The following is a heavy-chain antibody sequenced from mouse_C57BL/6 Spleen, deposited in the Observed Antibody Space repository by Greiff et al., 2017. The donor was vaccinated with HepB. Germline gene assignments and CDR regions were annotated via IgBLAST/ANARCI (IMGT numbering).Heavy chain of an antibody. J-gene: IGHJ3*01. CDR1: GYSFTGYY. CDR2: INPSTGGT. Sequence: EVQLQQSGPELVKPGASVKISCKASGYSFTGYYMNWVKQSPEKSLEWIGEINPSTGGTTYNQKFKAKATLTVDKSSSTAYMQLKSLTSEDSAVYYCARLHYYDYSWFAYWSQGTLVTVSA. CDR3: ARLHYYDYSWFAY. D-gene: IGHD2-4*01. V-gene: IGHV1-42*01.